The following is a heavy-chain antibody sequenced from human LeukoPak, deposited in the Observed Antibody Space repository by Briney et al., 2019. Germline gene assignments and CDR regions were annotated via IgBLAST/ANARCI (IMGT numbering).Heavy chain of an antibody. CDR3: ASEGPPSNWFDP. CDR1: GHTFTNYY. CDR2: INPNSGGT. Sequence: ASVKVSCKASGHTFTNYYIHWVRQAPGQGLEWMGWINPNSGGTNYAQKFQGRVTMTRDTSISTAYMELNRLRSDDTAVYYCASEGPPSNWFDPWGQGALVTVSS. J-gene: IGHJ5*02. V-gene: IGHV1-2*02. D-gene: IGHD1-14*01.